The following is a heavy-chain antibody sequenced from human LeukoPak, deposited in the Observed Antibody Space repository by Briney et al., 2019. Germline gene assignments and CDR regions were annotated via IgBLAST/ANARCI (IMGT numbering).Heavy chain of an antibody. CDR1: GITFITPG. CDR2: IWSDGSNK. CDR3: ARDKGTTCIAN. D-gene: IGHD4-17*01. Sequence: GGSLRLSCAASGITFITPGMHWVRQAPGKGLEWVAFIWSDGSNKYHADSVKGRFTISRDNSKDTLYLQMNSLRAEDTAVYYCARDKGTTCIANWGQGALVTVSS. J-gene: IGHJ4*02. V-gene: IGHV3-33*01.